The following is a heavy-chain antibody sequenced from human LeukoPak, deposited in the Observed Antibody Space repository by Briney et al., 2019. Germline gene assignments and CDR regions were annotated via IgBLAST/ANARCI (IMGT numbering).Heavy chain of an antibody. D-gene: IGHD6-19*01. CDR1: GFDFSNNG. CDR3: AKDIAVSDSYFDY. V-gene: IGHV3-30*02. CDR2: IRYDAANQ. Sequence: GGSLRLSCGASGFDFSNNGMHWVRQAPGKGLEWVAFIRYDAANQYYADSVKGRFTISRDNSKNTLYLQMDSLRSEDTAIYHCAKDIAVSDSYFDYWGQGTLVTVSS. J-gene: IGHJ4*02.